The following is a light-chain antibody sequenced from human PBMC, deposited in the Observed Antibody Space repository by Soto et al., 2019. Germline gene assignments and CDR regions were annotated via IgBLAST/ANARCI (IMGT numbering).Light chain of an antibody. J-gene: IGKJ1*01. CDR1: QSVSSY. V-gene: IGKV3-11*01. Sequence: EIVLTQSPDTLSLSPGERATLSCRASQSVSSYLAWYQQKPGQAPRLLIYDASTRATGIPARFSGSGSGTDFTLTISRLQSEDFAVYYCQQRSNWPPWTFGQGTKVDIK. CDR2: DAS. CDR3: QQRSNWPPWT.